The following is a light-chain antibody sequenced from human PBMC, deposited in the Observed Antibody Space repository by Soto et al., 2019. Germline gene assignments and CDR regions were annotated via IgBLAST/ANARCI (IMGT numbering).Light chain of an antibody. CDR2: DN. Sequence: QLVLTQPPSASGTPGLRVTFSCSGSSSNIGSNPVSWYQLLPGTAPKLLIYDNERPSGVPDRFSGSKSGTSASLAISGLQSADEADYYCAAWDASLNGVVFGGGTKLTVL. CDR1: SSNIGSNP. V-gene: IGLV1-44*01. CDR3: AAWDASLNGVV. J-gene: IGLJ2*01.